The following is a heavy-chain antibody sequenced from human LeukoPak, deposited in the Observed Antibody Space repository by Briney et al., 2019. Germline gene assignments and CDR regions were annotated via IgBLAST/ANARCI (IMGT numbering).Heavy chain of an antibody. CDR1: GGSISSGGYS. CDR3: ARGHLRNWFDP. CDR2: IYYSGST. J-gene: IGHJ5*02. V-gene: IGHV4-31*03. Sequence: SETLSLTCTVSGGSISSGGYSWGWIRQRPGKGLEWIGYIYYSGSTYYNPSLKSRVTISVDTSKNQFSLKLSSVTAADTAVYYCARGHLRNWFDPWGQGTLVTVSS.